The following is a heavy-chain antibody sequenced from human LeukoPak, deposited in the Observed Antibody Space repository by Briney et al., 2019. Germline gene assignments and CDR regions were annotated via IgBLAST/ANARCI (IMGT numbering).Heavy chain of an antibody. CDR2: INWNGGTI. V-gene: IGHV3-9*01. J-gene: IGHJ4*02. CDR1: GFKFDDFA. CDR3: ARDLYSSRPDY. D-gene: IGHD6-13*01. Sequence: GESLRLSCAVSGFKFDDFAMHWVRQAPGKGLEWVAGINWNGGTIGYADSVKGRLTISRDNAKNSLYLQMNSLRAEDTAVYYCARDLYSSRPDYWGQGTLVTVSS.